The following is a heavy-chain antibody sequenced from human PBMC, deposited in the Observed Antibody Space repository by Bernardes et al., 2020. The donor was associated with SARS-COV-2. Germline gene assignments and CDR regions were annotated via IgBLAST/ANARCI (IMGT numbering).Heavy chain of an antibody. CDR3: AGSSCGIDCYIGGLRSWDYGMDV. V-gene: IGHV4-39*01. CDR2: IYSSGSS. CDR1: GASISSTNYY. D-gene: IGHD2-21*02. J-gene: IGHJ6*02. Sequence: SETLYLTCTVSGASISSTNYYWGWIRQPPGKGLEWIGSIYSSGSSYYNPSLQSRVSGSVDTSKNQFSLRLSFVTAADTAVYYCAGSSCGIDCYIGGLRSWDYGMDVWGQGTTVTVSS.